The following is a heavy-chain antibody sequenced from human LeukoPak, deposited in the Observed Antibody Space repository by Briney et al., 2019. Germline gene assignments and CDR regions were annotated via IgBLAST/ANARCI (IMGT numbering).Heavy chain of an antibody. CDR1: GFTFSNYW. V-gene: IGHV3-7*01. Sequence: GGSLRLSCAASGFTFSNYWMTWVRQAPGKGLEWVANMNQDGSGKYYVDSVKGRFAISRDNAKNSLYLQMNNLRVEDTAVYYCARDNDRKDDSWGQGTLVTVPS. CDR3: ARDNDRKDDS. J-gene: IGHJ5*02. CDR2: MNQDGSGK. D-gene: IGHD3-16*01.